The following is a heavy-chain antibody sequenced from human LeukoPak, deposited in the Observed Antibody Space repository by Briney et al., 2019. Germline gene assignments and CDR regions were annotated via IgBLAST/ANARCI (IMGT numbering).Heavy chain of an antibody. J-gene: IGHJ4*02. CDR3: ARGCTNGVCYLPVDY. Sequence: ASVKVSCEASGGTFSSYAISWVRQAPGQGLEWMGGIIPIFGTANYAQKFQGRVTITADESTSTAYMELSSLRSEDTAVYYCARGCTNGVCYLPVDYWGQGTLVTVSS. V-gene: IGHV1-69*13. CDR2: IIPIFGTA. D-gene: IGHD2-8*01. CDR1: GGTFSSYA.